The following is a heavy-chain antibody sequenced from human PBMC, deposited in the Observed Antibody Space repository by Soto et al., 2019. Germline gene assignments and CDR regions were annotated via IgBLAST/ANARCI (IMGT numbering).Heavy chain of an antibody. CDR3: ATKPYEWLFTVWWVDP. V-gene: IGHV4-39*01. CDR2: VHYIGST. J-gene: IGHJ5*02. Sequence: PSETLSLTCTVSGGSFSSNSAYWAWIRQPPGKGLEWIGTVHYIGSTYYNPSLKSRVTMSVETSNNQLSLKLHSVNAADTAVYDCATKPYEWLFTVWWVDPLGRPTLVTVS. CDR1: GGSFSSNSAY. D-gene: IGHD3-3*01.